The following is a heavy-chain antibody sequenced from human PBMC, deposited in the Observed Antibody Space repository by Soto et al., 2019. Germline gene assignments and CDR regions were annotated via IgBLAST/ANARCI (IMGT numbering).Heavy chain of an antibody. J-gene: IGHJ4*02. V-gene: IGHV4-59*12. CDR3: AGLTYYDFWSGYPPGDY. D-gene: IGHD3-3*01. CDR2: IYYSGST. CDR1: GGSISSYY. Sequence: PSETLSLTCTVSGGSISSYYWSWIRQPPGKALEWIGYIYYSGSTDYNPSLKSRVTISVDTSKNQFSLKLSSVTAADTAVYYCAGLTYYDFWSGYPPGDYWGQGTLVTVSS.